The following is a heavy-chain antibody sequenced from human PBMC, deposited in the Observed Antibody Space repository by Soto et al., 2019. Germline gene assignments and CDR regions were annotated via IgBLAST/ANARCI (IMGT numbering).Heavy chain of an antibody. V-gene: IGHV3-74*01. Sequence: GGSLRLSCAASGFTCSSYWMHWVRQAPGKGLVWISRINSDGSSTSYADSVKGRFTISRDNAKNTLYLQMNSLRGEDTAVYYCARAWELRDYWGQGTLVTVSS. CDR2: INSDGSST. J-gene: IGHJ4*02. CDR3: ARAWELRDY. CDR1: GFTCSSYW. D-gene: IGHD1-26*01.